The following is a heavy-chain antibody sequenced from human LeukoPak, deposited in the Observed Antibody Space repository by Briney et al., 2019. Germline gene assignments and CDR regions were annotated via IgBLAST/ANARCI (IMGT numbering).Heavy chain of an antibody. CDR2: IKQDGSET. V-gene: IGHV3-7*01. D-gene: IGHD6-19*01. CDR1: GFTFSSHW. J-gene: IGHJ4*02. CDR3: ARWRSGQSEFDY. Sequence: GGSLRLSCAASGFTFSSHWMAWVRQAPGKGLEWVANIKQDGSETEYVGSLKGRFTISRDNAKNSLFLQMNSLRAEDTAVYYCARWRSGQSEFDYWGQGALVTVSS.